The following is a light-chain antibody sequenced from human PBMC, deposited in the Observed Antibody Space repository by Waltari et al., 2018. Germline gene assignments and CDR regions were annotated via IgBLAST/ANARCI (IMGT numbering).Light chain of an antibody. CDR2: DVS. J-gene: IGLJ2*01. CDR1: SNDVGVYNY. Sequence: QSALPQPASVSGSPGQSITIPCTGTSNDVGVYNYVSWYQHLPGKAPKLIIYDVSRWPSGVSNRFSGSKSGNTASLTISGLQAEDEADYYCSSYTNTNTIVFGGGTKVTVL. CDR3: SSYTNTNTIV. V-gene: IGLV2-14*03.